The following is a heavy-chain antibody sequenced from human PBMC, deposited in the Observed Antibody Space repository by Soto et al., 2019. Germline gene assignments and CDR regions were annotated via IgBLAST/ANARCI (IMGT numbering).Heavy chain of an antibody. D-gene: IGHD6-25*01. V-gene: IGHV3-23*01. CDR2: ITASGGTT. J-gene: IGHJ4*01. Sequence: EVQLLESGGGLAQPGGSLRLSCAASGFTFTNYAMSWVRQAPGQGLEWVSGITASGGTTYYGDSVKGRFTISRDNSRNTLYLQMDGMRAEDTAVYCCAKVFTPGYSSAWFDDYWGLGTLVTVSS. CDR1: GFTFTNYA. CDR3: AKVFTPGYSSAWFDDY.